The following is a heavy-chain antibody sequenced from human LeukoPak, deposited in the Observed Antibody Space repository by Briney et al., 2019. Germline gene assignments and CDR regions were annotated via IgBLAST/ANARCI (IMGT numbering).Heavy chain of an antibody. CDR2: IYHSGSA. CDR3: ARDPRWLTPDCTSTSCYENYFDP. V-gene: IGHV4-38-2*02. D-gene: IGHD2-2*01. Sequence: ASETLSLTCGVSGYSISSGYQWAWIRQSPGKGLEWIGSIYHSGSAHYNPSLKSRVTISVETSKNQFSLNMYSVTAADTAVYHCARDPRWLTPDCTSTSCYENYFDPWGQGTLVTVSS. CDR1: GYSISSGYQ. J-gene: IGHJ5*02.